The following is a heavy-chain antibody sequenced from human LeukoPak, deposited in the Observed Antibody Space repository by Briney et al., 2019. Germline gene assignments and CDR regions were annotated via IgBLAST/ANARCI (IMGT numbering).Heavy chain of an antibody. CDR2: IDSGSGNI. CDR3: AREDDDRGPNTLDV. Sequence: GGSLRLSCAASGFTFSSHSMNWVRHAPGKGLEWLSYIDSGSGNIYYRDSVKGRFTISRDNAQDSLYLQMDSLRDEDTAVYYCAREDDDRGPNTLDVWGQGTVVTVSS. D-gene: IGHD3-10*01. J-gene: IGHJ3*01. CDR1: GFTFSSHS. V-gene: IGHV3-48*02.